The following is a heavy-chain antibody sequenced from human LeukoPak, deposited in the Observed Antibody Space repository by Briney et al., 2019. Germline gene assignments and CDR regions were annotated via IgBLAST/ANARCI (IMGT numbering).Heavy chain of an antibody. CDR2: ISYDGSNK. CDR1: GFTFSSYA. D-gene: IGHD1-26*01. J-gene: IGHJ4*02. CDR3: AKDSGSYCLDY. V-gene: IGHV3-30*18. Sequence: GGSLRLSCAASGFTFSSYAMHWVRQAPGKGLEWVAVISYDGSNKYYADSVKGRFTISRDNSKNTLYLQMNSLRAEDTAAYYCAKDSGSYCLDYWGQGTLVTVSS.